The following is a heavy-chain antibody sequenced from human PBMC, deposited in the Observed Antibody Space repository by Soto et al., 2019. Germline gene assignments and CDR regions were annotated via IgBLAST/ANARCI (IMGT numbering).Heavy chain of an antibody. Sequence: GGSLRLSCAASGFTFSSYAMSWVRQAPGKGLEWVSAISGSGGSTYYADSVKGRFTISRDNSKNTLYLQMNSLRAEDTAVYYCYKALSSYCSSGSCYNFWGQGTLVTVSS. CDR1: GFTFSSYA. CDR3: YKALSSYCSSGSCYNF. J-gene: IGHJ4*01. V-gene: IGHV3-23*01. CDR2: ISGSGGST. D-gene: IGHD2-15*01.